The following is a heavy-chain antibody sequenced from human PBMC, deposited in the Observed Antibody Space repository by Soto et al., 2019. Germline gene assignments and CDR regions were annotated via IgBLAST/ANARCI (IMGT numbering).Heavy chain of an antibody. CDR3: AIDLCSGGSCAQYGMDV. CDR1: GFTFSSYA. J-gene: IGHJ6*02. V-gene: IGHV3-30-3*01. D-gene: IGHD2-15*01. Sequence: QVQLVESGGGVVQPGRSLRLSCAASGFTFSSYAMHWVRQAPGKGLEWVAVISYDGSNKYYADSVKGRFTISRDNSKNTLYLQMNSLRAEDTAVYYCAIDLCSGGSCAQYGMDVWGQGTTVTVSS. CDR2: ISYDGSNK.